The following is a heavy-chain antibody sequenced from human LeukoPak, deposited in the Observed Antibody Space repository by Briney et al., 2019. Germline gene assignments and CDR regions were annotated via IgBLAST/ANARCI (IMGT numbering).Heavy chain of an antibody. CDR3: AKATGYLL. CDR2: ISNSDDST. J-gene: IGHJ4*02. V-gene: IGHV3-23*01. CDR1: GFTFSSYA. Sequence: GGSLRLSCAASGFTFSSYAMSWVRQAPGKGLEWVSTISNSDDSTYYADSVKGRFTISRDNSENTLFLRMNSLRAEDTAVYYCAKATGYLLRGQGTLVIVSS. D-gene: IGHD1-14*01.